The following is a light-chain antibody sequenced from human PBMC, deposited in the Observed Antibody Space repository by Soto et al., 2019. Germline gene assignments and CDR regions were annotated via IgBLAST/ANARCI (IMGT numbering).Light chain of an antibody. CDR3: QHYNNYPWT. J-gene: IGKJ1*01. CDR2: GAS. CDR1: QYINNY. V-gene: IGKV1-8*01. Sequence: AIRMTQSPSSFSASTGDRVTITCRASQYINNYLAWYKQRPGEPPKLLIYGASTLQSGVPPRFSGSGSGTDFTLTISCLQSDEFAAYYCQHYNNYPWTFGQGTKVEIK.